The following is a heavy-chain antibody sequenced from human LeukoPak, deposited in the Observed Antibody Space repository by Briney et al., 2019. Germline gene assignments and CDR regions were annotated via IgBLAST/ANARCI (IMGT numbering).Heavy chain of an antibody. D-gene: IGHD3-10*01. CDR1: GFTFSSYA. J-gene: IGHJ6*03. Sequence: PGGSLRLSCAASGFTFSSYAMHWVRQAPGKGLEWVAVISYHGRNQYYADSVKGRFTISRDSSKNTVDLQMYSLRAEDTAVYYCAKDRGQIYYNYYMDVWGKGTTATVSS. CDR2: ISYHGRNQ. V-gene: IGHV3-30*07. CDR3: AKDRGQIYYNYYMDV.